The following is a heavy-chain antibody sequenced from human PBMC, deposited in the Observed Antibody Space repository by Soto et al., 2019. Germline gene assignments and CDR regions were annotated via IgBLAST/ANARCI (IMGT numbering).Heavy chain of an antibody. CDR3: ARQGYSGYETYLDY. CDR1: GGSISSGDYY. D-gene: IGHD5-12*01. CDR2: IYYSGST. Sequence: SETLSLTCTVSGGSISSGDYYWSWIRQPPGKGLEWIGYIYYSGSTYYNPSLKSRVTISVDTSKNQFSLKLSSVTAADTAVYYCARQGYSGYETYLDYWGQGTLVTVSS. J-gene: IGHJ4*02. V-gene: IGHV4-30-4*01.